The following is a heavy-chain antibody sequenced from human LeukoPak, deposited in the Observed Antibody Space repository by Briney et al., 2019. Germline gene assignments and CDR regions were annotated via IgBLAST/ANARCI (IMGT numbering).Heavy chain of an antibody. J-gene: IGHJ6*03. CDR3: ARDLGSSRYYYYYYMDV. V-gene: IGHV4-38-2*02. D-gene: IGHD6-13*01. CDR1: GYSISSSYY. CDR2: IYYSGST. Sequence: SETLSLTCTVSGYSISSSYYWGWIRQPPGKGLEWIGSIYYSGSTYYNPSLKSRVTISVDTSKNQFSLKLSSVTAADTAVYYCARDLGSSRYYYYYYMDVWGKGTTVTVSS.